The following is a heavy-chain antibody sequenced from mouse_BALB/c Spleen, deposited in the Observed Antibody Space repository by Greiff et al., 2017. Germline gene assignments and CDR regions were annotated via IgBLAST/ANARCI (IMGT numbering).Heavy chain of an antibody. V-gene: IGHV5-17*02. CDR3: AKEGDYYGSSHYAMDY. CDR1: GFTFSSFG. J-gene: IGHJ4*01. CDR2: ISSGSSTI. Sequence: EVKVVESGGGLVQPGGSRKLSCAASGFTFSSFGMHWVRQAPEKGLEWVAYISSGSSTIYYADTVKGRFTISRDNPKNTLFLQMTSLRSEDTAMYYCAKEGDYYGSSHYAMDYWGQGTSVTVSS. D-gene: IGHD1-1*01.